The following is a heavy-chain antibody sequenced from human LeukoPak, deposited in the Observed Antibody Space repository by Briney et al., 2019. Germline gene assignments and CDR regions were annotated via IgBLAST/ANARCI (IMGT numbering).Heavy chain of an antibody. J-gene: IGHJ3*02. Sequence: SQTLSLTCTVSGGSISSGSYYWSWIRQPAGKGLEWIGRIYTSGSTNYNPSLKSRVTISVDTSKNQFSLKLSSVTAADTAVYYCARAWVGAFDIWGQGTMVTVSP. CDR3: ARAWVGAFDI. CDR2: IYTSGST. V-gene: IGHV4-61*02. CDR1: GGSISSGSYY. D-gene: IGHD1-26*01.